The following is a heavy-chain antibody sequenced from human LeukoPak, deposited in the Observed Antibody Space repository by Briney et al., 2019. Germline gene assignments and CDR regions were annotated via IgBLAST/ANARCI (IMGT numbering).Heavy chain of an antibody. CDR1: GFTFSSYA. CDR2: ISGSGGST. Sequence: GGSLRLSCAASGFTFSSYAMSWVRQAPGKGLEWVSAISGSGGSTYYADSVKGRFTISRDNSKNTLYLQMNSLRAEDAAVYYCAKDRAFLLDGTHAFDIWGQGTMVTVSS. V-gene: IGHV3-23*01. D-gene: IGHD3/OR15-3a*01. CDR3: AKDRAFLLDGTHAFDI. J-gene: IGHJ3*02.